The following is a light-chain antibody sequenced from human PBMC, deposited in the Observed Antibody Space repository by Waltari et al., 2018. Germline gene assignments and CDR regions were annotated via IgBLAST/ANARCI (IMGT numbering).Light chain of an antibody. J-gene: IGLJ3*02. V-gene: IGLV8-61*01. Sequence: TVVTQEPSLSVSPGGTVTPTCALRSGSVSSTSYATWYRQTPGQAPRTLVYKGTSRSFGVPDRFSGSVLGNKAALTITGAQADDESDYFCSVYMGSGIWVFGGGTKLTVL. CDR3: SVYMGSGIWV. CDR2: KGT. CDR1: SGSVSSTSY.